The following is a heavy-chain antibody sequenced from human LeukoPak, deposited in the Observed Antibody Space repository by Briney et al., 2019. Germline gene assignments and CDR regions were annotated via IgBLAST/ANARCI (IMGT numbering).Heavy chain of an antibody. CDR1: GVSISSGGYY. J-gene: IGHJ6*01. D-gene: IGHD3-16*01. Sequence: PSETLSLTCTVSGVSISSGGYYWSWIRRHPGQGLEWIGYISYSGSTYYNPSLKSRVTISVDTSKNQFSLKLSSVTAADTAVYYCARDHDQRNYYYGMDVWGQGTTVTVSS. V-gene: IGHV4-31*03. CDR2: ISYSGST. CDR3: ARDHDQRNYYYGMDV.